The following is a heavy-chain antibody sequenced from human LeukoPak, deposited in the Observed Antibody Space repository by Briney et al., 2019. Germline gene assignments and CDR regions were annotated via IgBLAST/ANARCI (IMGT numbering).Heavy chain of an antibody. CDR1: GFTFSNYN. J-gene: IGHJ4*02. CDR3: ARGYGGNSYYFDS. CDR2: ITSSSRYI. Sequence: GGSLRLSCAASGFTFSNYNMNWVRQAPGKGLEWVSSITSSSRYIYCADSVKGRFTISRDNAKNSLYLQMNSLRAEDTALYYCARGYGGNSYYFDSWGRGTLVTVSS. V-gene: IGHV3-21*01. D-gene: IGHD4-23*01.